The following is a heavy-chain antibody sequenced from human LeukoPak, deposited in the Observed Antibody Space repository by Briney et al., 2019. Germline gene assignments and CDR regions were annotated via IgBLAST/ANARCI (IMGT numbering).Heavy chain of an antibody. D-gene: IGHD5-24*01. Sequence: SETLSLTCTVSGGSVSSGSHYWSWIRQPPGKGLEWTGYIYSSGSTNYNPSLKSRVTISADTSKNQFSLKLNSVTAADTAVYYCARDQIGGGYKPLDYWGEGTLVTVSS. CDR3: ARDQIGGGYKPLDY. V-gene: IGHV4-61*01. J-gene: IGHJ4*02. CDR2: IYSSGST. CDR1: GGSVSSGSHY.